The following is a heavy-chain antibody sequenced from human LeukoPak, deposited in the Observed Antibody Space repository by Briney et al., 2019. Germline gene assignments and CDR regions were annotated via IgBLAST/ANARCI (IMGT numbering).Heavy chain of an antibody. V-gene: IGHV3-7*01. CDR1: GFTFSSYA. Sequence: GGSLRLSCAASGFTFSSYAMSWVRQAPGKGLEWVANMKQDGSEKYYVDSVKGRFTISRDNAKNSLYLQMNSLRAEDTAVYYCARVGGSYSSIASFWYYYYYMDIWGKGTTVTVSS. J-gene: IGHJ6*03. CDR2: MKQDGSEK. D-gene: IGHD6-6*01. CDR3: ARVGGSYSSIASFWYYYYYMDI.